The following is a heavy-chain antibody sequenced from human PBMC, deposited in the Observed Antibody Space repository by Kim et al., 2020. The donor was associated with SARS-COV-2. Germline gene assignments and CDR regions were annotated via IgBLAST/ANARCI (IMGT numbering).Heavy chain of an antibody. V-gene: IGHV1-69*01. J-gene: IGHJ4*02. CDR3: ARGNDRLWFGLDY. Sequence: YAQKVQGSVTITADESTSTAYMELSSLRSEDTAVYYCARGNDRLWFGLDYWGQGTLVTVSS. D-gene: IGHD3-10*01.